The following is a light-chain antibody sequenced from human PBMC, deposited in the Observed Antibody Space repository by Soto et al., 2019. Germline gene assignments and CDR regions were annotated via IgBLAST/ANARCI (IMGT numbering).Light chain of an antibody. CDR2: GAS. V-gene: IGKV3-20*01. CDR1: QSVSNY. Sequence: EIVLTQSPATLSLSPGARATLYCRASQSVSNYLAWYQQNPGQAPRLLIYGASNRATGIPDMFSGSGSGTDFTLTISRLEPEDFAVYYCQQYGSSGTFGQGTKVDIK. CDR3: QQYGSSGT. J-gene: IGKJ1*01.